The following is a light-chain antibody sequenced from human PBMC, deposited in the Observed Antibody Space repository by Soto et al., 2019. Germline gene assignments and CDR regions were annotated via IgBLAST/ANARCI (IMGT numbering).Light chain of an antibody. CDR3: QQYNNYWT. V-gene: IGKV1-5*03. CDR1: QSISSW. CDR2: KAS. J-gene: IGKJ1*01. Sequence: IQMTRSPSTLSASVGDRFTITCRASQSISSWLAWYQQKPGKAPKLLIYKASSLESGVPSRFSGSGSGTEFTLTISSLQPDDFATYYCQQYNNYWTFGQGTKVDIK.